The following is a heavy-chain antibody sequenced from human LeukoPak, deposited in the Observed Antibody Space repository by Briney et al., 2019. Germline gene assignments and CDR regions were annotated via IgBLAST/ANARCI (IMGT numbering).Heavy chain of an antibody. CDR1: GFTVSSNY. D-gene: IGHD2-2*01. Sequence: GGSLRLSCAASGFTVSSNYMSWVRQAPGKGLEWVSVIYSGGSTYYADSVKGRFTISRDNSKNTLYLQMNSLRAEDTAVYYCARDCSSTSCYPGGYYYYYGMDVWGQGTTVTVSS. J-gene: IGHJ6*02. CDR2: IYSGGST. V-gene: IGHV3-66*01. CDR3: ARDCSSTSCYPGGYYYYYGMDV.